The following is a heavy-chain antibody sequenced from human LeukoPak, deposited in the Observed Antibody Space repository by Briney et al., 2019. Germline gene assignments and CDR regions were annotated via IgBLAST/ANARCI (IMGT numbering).Heavy chain of an antibody. CDR1: GYTFTSYD. J-gene: IGHJ4*02. CDR3: ARDGYNYGGIDY. V-gene: IGHV1-8*01. D-gene: IGHD5-24*01. Sequence: GASVNVSCKASGYTFTSYDINWVRQATGQGLEWMGWMNPNSGNTGYAQKFQGRVTMTRNTSISTAYMELSSLRSEDTAVYYCARDGYNYGGIDYWGQGTLVTVSS. CDR2: MNPNSGNT.